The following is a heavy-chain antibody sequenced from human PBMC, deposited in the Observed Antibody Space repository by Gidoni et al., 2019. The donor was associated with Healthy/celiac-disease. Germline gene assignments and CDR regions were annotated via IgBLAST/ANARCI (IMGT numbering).Heavy chain of an antibody. Sequence: QVQLQESGPGLVKPSETLSLTCAVSGYSNSRGYYWGWIRQPPGKGLEWIGSIYHSGSTYYNPSLKSRVTISVDTSKNQFSLKLSSVTAADTAVYYCARTTYYYDSSGYYYLGYYFDYWGQGTLVTVSS. CDR3: ARTTYYYDSSGYYYLGYYFDY. J-gene: IGHJ4*02. CDR2: IYHSGST. CDR1: GYSNSRGYY. V-gene: IGHV4-38-2*01. D-gene: IGHD3-22*01.